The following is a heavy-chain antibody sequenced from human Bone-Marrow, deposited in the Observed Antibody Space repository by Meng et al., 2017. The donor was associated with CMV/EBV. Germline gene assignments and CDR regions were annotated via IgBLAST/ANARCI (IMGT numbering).Heavy chain of an antibody. Sequence: GESLKISCAASGFTFSSYSMNWVRQAPGMGLEWVSYISSSSSTIYYADSVKGRFTISRDNAKNSLYLQMNSLRAEDTAVYYCARDHLWASDYWGQGTLVTVSS. J-gene: IGHJ4*02. CDR1: GFTFSSYS. V-gene: IGHV3-48*04. CDR3: ARDHLWASDY. CDR2: ISSSSSTI. D-gene: IGHD3-3*02.